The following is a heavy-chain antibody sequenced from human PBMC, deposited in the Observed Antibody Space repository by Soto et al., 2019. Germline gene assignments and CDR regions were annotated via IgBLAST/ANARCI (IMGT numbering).Heavy chain of an antibody. J-gene: IGHJ4*02. V-gene: IGHV3-23*01. CDR3: AKPHYGPRGYFDY. Sequence: GGSLRLSCAASGFTFSSYAMSWVRQAPGKGLEWVSAISGSGGSTCYADSVKGRFTISRDNSKNTLYLQMNSLRAEDTAVYYCAKPHYGPRGYFDYWGQGTLVTVSS. CDR1: GFTFSSYA. CDR2: ISGSGGST. D-gene: IGHD4-17*01.